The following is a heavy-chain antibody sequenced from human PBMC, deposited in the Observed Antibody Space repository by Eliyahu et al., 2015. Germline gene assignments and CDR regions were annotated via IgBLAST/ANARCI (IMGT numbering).Heavy chain of an antibody. CDR3: TTVHRYPHSXSFQF. CDR2: IKSKTDDGTT. CDR1: GFPFTNAX. J-gene: IGHJ4*02. D-gene: IGHD3-22*01. Sequence: EVQLVESGGGLVKPGGSLGLSCAASGFPFTNAXMNWVRQIPGKGREWVGRIKSKTDDGTTDYAAPVKGRFTISRDDSKNTLYLQMNSLKIEDTGMYHCTTVHRYPHSXSFQFWGQGALVTVSS. V-gene: IGHV3-15*01.